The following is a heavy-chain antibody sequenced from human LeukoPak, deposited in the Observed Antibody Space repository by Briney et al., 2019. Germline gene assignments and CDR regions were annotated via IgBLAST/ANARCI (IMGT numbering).Heavy chain of an antibody. V-gene: IGHV4-39*07. J-gene: IGHJ5*02. CDR1: GGSISSSSYY. Sequence: SETLSLTCTVSGGSISSSSYYWGWIRQPPGKGLEWIASMYYSGSTYYNPSLKSRVTISVDTSKNQFSLKLSSVTAADTAVYYCARGGSWFDPWGQGTLVTVSS. CDR2: MYYSGST. CDR3: ARGGSWFDP. D-gene: IGHD2-15*01.